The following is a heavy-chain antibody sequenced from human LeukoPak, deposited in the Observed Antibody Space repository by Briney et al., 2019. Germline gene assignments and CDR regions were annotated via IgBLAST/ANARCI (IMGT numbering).Heavy chain of an antibody. CDR2: INCYNGNT. V-gene: IGHV1-18*01. CDR3: ARNKGSSSWYGINWFDP. Sequence: DSLKVSCKASGYTFTSYGISWVRQAPGQGLEWMGWINCYNGNTNYAQKLQGRVTMTTDTSTSTAYMELRSLRSDDTAVYYCARNKGSSSWYGINWFDPWGQGTLVTRST. D-gene: IGHD6-13*01. CDR1: GYTFTSYG. J-gene: IGHJ5*02.